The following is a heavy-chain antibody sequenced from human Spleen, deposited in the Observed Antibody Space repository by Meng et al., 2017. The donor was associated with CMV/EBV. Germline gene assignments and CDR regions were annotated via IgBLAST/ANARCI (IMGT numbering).Heavy chain of an antibody. CDR2: IYYRGGT. V-gene: IGHV4-31*03. D-gene: IGHD4-17*01. CDR1: GGSFSSGGYY. J-gene: IGHJ4*02. CDR3: ARSLNYGDFVN. Sequence: CTVSGGSFSSGGYYWSWIRRHPGKGLEWIGCIYYRGGTSHNPSLRNRVTISIDASKNQFSLNLSSMTAADTAMYYCARSLNYGDFVNWGQGTLVTVSS.